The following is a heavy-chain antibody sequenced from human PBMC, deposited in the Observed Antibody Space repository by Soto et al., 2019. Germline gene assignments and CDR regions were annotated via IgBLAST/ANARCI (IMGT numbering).Heavy chain of an antibody. CDR3: ARELEQTPRRYYNYYCLDV. CDR2: INQDGSGK. V-gene: IGHV3-7*01. D-gene: IGHD2-15*01. CDR1: GFNFNTYL. Sequence: EVQLVESWGGLFQPGGSLRLSCAASGFNFNTYLMSWARQAPGKGLEWVDNINQDGSGKYYVDSVKGRFTVSRDNGDNSLYLQMNSLRADDTAVYYCARELEQTPRRYYNYYCLDVWGKGTTVTVSS. J-gene: IGHJ6*03.